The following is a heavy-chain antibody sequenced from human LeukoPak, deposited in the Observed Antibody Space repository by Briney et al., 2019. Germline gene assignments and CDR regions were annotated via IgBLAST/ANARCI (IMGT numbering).Heavy chain of an antibody. CDR3: ANTPEYYYDSSGYFDY. D-gene: IGHD3-22*01. Sequence: GGSLRLSCAASAFSLNAYNMNWVRQAPGKGLEWVSSISYTGTYIYYADSVKGRFTISRDNAKNSLYLQMNSLRAEDTAVYYCANTPEYYYDSSGYFDYWGQGTLVTVSS. V-gene: IGHV3-21*01. CDR1: AFSLNAYN. J-gene: IGHJ4*02. CDR2: ISYTGTYI.